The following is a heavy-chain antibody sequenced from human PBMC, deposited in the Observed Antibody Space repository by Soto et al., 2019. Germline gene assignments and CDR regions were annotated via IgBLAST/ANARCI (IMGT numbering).Heavy chain of an antibody. V-gene: IGHV3-23*01. CDR2: VRGSGCRT. CDR1: GFTFSSYA. D-gene: IGHD3-10*01. CDR3: AKGQNWYGSGSPDY. Sequence: GGSLRLSCAASGFTFSSYAMSWVRQAPGKGLEWVSAVRGSGCRTYYADSVKGRFTISRDNSKNTLYLQMNSLRAEDTAVYYCAKGQNWYGSGSPDYWGQGTLVTVSS. J-gene: IGHJ4*02.